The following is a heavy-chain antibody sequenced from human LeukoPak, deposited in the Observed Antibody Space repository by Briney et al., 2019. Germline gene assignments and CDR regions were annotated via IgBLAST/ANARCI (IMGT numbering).Heavy chain of an antibody. CDR1: GGSFSSYY. V-gene: IGHV4-34*01. CDR3: ARGSGYSYYFDY. CDR2: IYYSGST. J-gene: IGHJ4*02. D-gene: IGHD3-3*01. Sequence: SETLSLTCAVYGGSFSSYYWSWIRQPPGKGLEWIGSIYYSGSTYYNPSLKSRVTISVDTSKSQFSPKLSSVTAADTAVYYCARGSGYSYYFDYWGQGTLVTVSS.